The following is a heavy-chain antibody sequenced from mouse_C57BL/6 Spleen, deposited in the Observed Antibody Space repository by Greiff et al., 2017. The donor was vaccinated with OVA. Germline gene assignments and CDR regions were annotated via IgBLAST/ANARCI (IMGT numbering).Heavy chain of an antibody. V-gene: IGHV1-64*01. CDR2: IYPTSGST. CDR1: GYTFTSYW. D-gene: IGHD1-1*01. Sequence: QVQLQQPGAELVKPGASVKLSCKASGYTFTSYWMHWVKQRPGQGLEWIGKIYPTSGSTYYNEKFKSKATLTVDKSSSTAYMQLSSLTSEDSAVYYCARGVSTTVADDWGQGTTLTVSS. J-gene: IGHJ2*01. CDR3: ARGVSTTVADD.